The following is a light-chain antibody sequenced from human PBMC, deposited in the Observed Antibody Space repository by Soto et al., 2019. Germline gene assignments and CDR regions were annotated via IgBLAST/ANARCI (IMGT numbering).Light chain of an antibody. J-gene: IGKJ1*01. CDR2: GAS. V-gene: IGKV3-15*01. CDR3: QQHNSWPRT. Sequence: EIVLTQSPDTLSLSPGERATLSCRASQSVSIYLAWYQQKPGQAPRPLIYGASTRATGIPARFTGSGSGTEFTLNISSLQSEDVAVYYCQQHNSWPRTFGQGTKVDIK. CDR1: QSVSIY.